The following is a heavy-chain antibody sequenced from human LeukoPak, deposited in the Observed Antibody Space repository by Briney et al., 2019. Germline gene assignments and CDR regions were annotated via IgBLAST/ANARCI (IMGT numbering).Heavy chain of an antibody. CDR1: GGSISSYY. D-gene: IGHD3-3*01. J-gene: IGHJ3*02. V-gene: IGHV4-59*01. Sequence: SETLSLTCTVSGGSISSYYWSWIRQPPGKGLEWIGYIYYSGSTDYNPSLKSRVTISVDTSKNQFSLKLSSVTAADTAVYYCARTTYYDFWSGWGAFDIWGQGTMVTVSS. CDR3: ARTTYYDFWSGWGAFDI. CDR2: IYYSGST.